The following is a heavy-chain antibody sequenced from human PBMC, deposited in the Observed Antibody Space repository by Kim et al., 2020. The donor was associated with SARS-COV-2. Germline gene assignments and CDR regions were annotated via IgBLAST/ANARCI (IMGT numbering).Heavy chain of an antibody. J-gene: IGHJ6*02. V-gene: IGHV3-15*01. Sequence: VKGRFPISRDDSKNTLYLQMNSLKTEDTAVYYCTTEPIVVVGFYYYGMDVWGQGTTVTVSS. CDR3: TTEPIVVVGFYYYGMDV. D-gene: IGHD2-21*01.